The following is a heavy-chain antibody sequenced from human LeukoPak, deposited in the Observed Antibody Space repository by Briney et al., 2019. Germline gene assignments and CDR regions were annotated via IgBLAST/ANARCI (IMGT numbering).Heavy chain of an antibody. CDR1: GYTFTGYY. CDR3: ASGRGSSGYYYSGYFDY. V-gene: IGHV1-2*02. CDR2: INPNSGGT. Sequence: ASVKVSCKASGYTFTGYYMHWVRQAPGQGLEWMGWINPNSGGTNYAQKFQGRVTMTRDTSIGTAYMELSRLRSDDTAVYYCASGRGSSGYYYSGYFDYWGQGTLVTVSS. D-gene: IGHD3-22*01. J-gene: IGHJ4*02.